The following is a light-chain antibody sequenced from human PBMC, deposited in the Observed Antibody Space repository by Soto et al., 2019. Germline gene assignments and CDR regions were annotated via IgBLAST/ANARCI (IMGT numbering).Light chain of an antibody. CDR2: DAS. J-gene: IGKJ4*01. CDR3: QQLNGYLELT. CDR1: QGISTY. Sequence: DLKLTQSPSFLSASVGARVTITCRASQGISTYLAWYQQKLGKAPKLLIYDASNLQSGVPSRFSGSRSGTAFTLTISSLQPEDLATYYCQQLNGYLELTFGGGTKVDI. V-gene: IGKV1-9*01.